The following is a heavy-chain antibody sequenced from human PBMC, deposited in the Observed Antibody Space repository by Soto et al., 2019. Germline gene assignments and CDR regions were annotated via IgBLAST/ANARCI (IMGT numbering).Heavy chain of an antibody. CDR1: RGSFSGYY. D-gene: IGHD3-9*01. V-gene: IGHV4-34*01. CDR2: INHSGST. Sequence: QVQLQQWGAGLLKPSETLSLTCAVYRGSFSGYYWSWIRQPPGKGLEWIGEINHSGSTNYNPSLKSRVTISVDTSKNQFSLKLRSVTAADTAVYYCARGLRYFDWAQVGLRAFDIWGQGTMVTVSS. J-gene: IGHJ3*02. CDR3: ARGLRYFDWAQVGLRAFDI.